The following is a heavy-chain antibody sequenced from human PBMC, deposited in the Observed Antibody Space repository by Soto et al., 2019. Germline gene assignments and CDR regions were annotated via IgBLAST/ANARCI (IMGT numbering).Heavy chain of an antibody. CDR1: GFTFSSYA. D-gene: IGHD6-13*01. J-gene: IGHJ5*02. CDR3: AGDTAGYSSSWCPEGIRNWFDP. V-gene: IGHV3-30-3*01. CDR2: ISYDGSNK. Sequence: QVQLVESGGGVVQPGRSLRLSCAASGFTFSSYAMHWVRQAPGKGLEWVAVISYDGSNKYYADSVKGRFTISRDNAKNTLYLQMNSLRAEDTAVYYCAGDTAGYSSSWCPEGIRNWFDPWGQGTLVTVSS.